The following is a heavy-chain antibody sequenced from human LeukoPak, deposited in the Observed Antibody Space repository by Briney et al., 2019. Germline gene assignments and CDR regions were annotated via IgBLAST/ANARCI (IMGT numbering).Heavy chain of an antibody. CDR1: GYTFTNYG. Sequence: ASVRVSCKASGYTFTNYGINWVRQATGQGLEWMGWMNPNSGNTDYAQRFQGGVTITRDTSLNTAYMELSSLGSEDTAVYYCARIHSMLRGEIYNRLDPWGQGTLVTVSS. CDR2: MNPNSGNT. V-gene: IGHV1-8*03. D-gene: IGHD3-10*01. CDR3: ARIHSMLRGEIYNRLDP. J-gene: IGHJ5*02.